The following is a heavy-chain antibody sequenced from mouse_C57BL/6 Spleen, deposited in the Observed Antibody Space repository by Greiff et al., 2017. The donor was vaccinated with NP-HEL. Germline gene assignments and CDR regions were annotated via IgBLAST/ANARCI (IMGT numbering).Heavy chain of an antibody. CDR1: GYTFTSYW. CDR2: IDPSDSYT. CDR3: ARQRITTVVAPYWDFDV. J-gene: IGHJ1*03. Sequence: QVQLQQPGAELVMPGASVKLSCKASGYTFTSYWMHWVKQMPGQGLEWIGEIDPSDSYTNYNQKFKGKSTLTVDKSSSTAYMQLSSLTSEDSAVYYCARQRITTVVAPYWDFDVWGTGTTVTVSS. D-gene: IGHD1-1*01. V-gene: IGHV1-69*01.